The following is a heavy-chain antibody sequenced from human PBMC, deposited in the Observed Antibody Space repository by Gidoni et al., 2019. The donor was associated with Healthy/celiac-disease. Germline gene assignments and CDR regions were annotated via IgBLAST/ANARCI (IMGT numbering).Heavy chain of an antibody. Sequence: QVQLVQSGAEVKKPGSSVKVSCQASAGTFSSYTISRVRQAPGQGLEWMGRIIPILDIANYAQKFQGRVTITADKSTSTAYMELSSLRSEDTAVYYCAGTRTAMVKGSHYYYYGMDVWGQGTTVTVSS. D-gene: IGHD5-18*01. CDR1: AGTFSSYT. CDR2: IIPILDIA. J-gene: IGHJ6*02. CDR3: AGTRTAMVKGSHYYYYGMDV. V-gene: IGHV1-69*02.